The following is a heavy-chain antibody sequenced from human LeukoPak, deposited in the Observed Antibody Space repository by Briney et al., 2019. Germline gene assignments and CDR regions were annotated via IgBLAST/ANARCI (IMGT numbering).Heavy chain of an antibody. CDR3: AREVIVGATVAFDI. V-gene: IGHV3-48*01. Sequence: PGGSLRLSCAASGFTFSSYEMNWVRQAPGKGLEWVSYISSSSTTIYYADSVKGRFTISRDNAKNSLFLQMNSLRAEDTAVYYCAREVIVGATVAFDIWGQGTMVTVSS. CDR2: ISSSSTTI. D-gene: IGHD1-26*01. CDR1: GFTFSSYE. J-gene: IGHJ3*02.